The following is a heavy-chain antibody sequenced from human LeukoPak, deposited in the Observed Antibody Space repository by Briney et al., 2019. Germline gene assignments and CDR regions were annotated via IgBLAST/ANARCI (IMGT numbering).Heavy chain of an antibody. V-gene: IGHV3-30-3*01. J-gene: IGHJ1*01. CDR1: GFTFSSYA. Sequence: GGSLRLSCAASGFTFSSYAMHWVRQAPGKGLEWVAVISYDGSNKYYADSVKGRFTISRDNSKNTLFLQMDSLRAEDTAVYYCAKVLGIIAATGNFYAEYFQHWGQGTLVTVSS. D-gene: IGHD6-13*01. CDR2: ISYDGSNK. CDR3: AKVLGIIAATGNFYAEYFQH.